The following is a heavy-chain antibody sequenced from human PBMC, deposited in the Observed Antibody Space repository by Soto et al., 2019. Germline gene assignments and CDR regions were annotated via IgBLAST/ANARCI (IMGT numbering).Heavy chain of an antibody. Sequence: ETLSLTCAVSGASIGSNSWCRCVRQPPGKGLEWIGEVYHSGTTYCNPSLKSRVTISIDKSKNQFSLTLTSMAAADTALYYCAVPGRGDFDYWSQGTLVTVSS. CDR3: AVPGRGDFDY. D-gene: IGHD5-12*01. CDR2: VYHSGTT. CDR1: GASIGSNSW. J-gene: IGHJ4*02. V-gene: IGHV4-4*02.